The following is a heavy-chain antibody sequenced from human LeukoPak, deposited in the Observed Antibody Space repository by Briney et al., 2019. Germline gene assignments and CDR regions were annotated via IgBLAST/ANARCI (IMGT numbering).Heavy chain of an antibody. V-gene: IGHV1-69*04. CDR2: IIPILGIA. Sequence: ALVKVSCKASGGTFSSYAISWVRQAPGQGLEWMGRIIPILGIANYAQKFQGRVTITADKSTSTAYMELSSLRSEDTAVYYCAREALGYCSSTSCYPFDYWGQGTLVTVSS. D-gene: IGHD2-2*01. J-gene: IGHJ4*02. CDR3: AREALGYCSSTSCYPFDY. CDR1: GGTFSSYA.